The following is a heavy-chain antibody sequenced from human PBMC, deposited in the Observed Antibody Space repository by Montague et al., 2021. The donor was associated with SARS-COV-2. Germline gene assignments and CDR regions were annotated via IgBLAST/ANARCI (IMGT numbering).Heavy chain of an antibody. Sequence: SLRLSCAASGSTFPDYAMHWVRQAPGKGLEWVSGISWNGNSRGYADSVKGRFTISRDNAANSLFLQMSSLRPEDMALYYCAAATYGSIAYWGQGNLVTVSS. CDR3: AAATYGSIAY. J-gene: IGHJ4*02. CDR1: GSTFPDYA. D-gene: IGHD3-10*01. CDR2: ISWNGNSR. V-gene: IGHV3-9*03.